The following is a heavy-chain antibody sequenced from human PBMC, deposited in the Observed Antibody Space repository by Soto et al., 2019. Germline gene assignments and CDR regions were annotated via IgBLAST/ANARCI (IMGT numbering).Heavy chain of an antibody. Sequence: SETLSLTCAAHGGSFIGYYWNWVRQPPGKGLEWIGEINHSGNTNYNPSLKSRVTISVDSSKNQFFLNLRSVTAADTAVYYCARDAKSYYYDTTKYYFDNWGQGSLVTVSS. CDR3: ARDAKSYYYDTTKYYFDN. D-gene: IGHD3-9*01. CDR2: INHSGNT. CDR1: GGSFIGYY. V-gene: IGHV4-34*01. J-gene: IGHJ4*02.